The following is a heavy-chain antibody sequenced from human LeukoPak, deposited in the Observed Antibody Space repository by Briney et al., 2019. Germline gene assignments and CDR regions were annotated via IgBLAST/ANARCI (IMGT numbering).Heavy chain of an antibody. CDR1: GYTFTGYY. CDR3: VTLLSNAAFDY. V-gene: IGHV1-2*02. D-gene: IGHD6-25*01. Sequence: ASVKVSCTASGYTFTGYYMHWVRQAPGQGLEWMGWINPNTGATNYAQKFQGRVTMTTDTSISTAYMELSRLRSDDTAVYYCVTLLSNAAFDYWGQGTLVTVSS. CDR2: INPNTGAT. J-gene: IGHJ4*02.